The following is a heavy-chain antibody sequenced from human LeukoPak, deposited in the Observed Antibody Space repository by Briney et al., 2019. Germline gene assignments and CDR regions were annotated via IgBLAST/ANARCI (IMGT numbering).Heavy chain of an antibody. CDR3: ARDTNYDFWSGYNDY. CDR2: IKQDGSEK. D-gene: IGHD3-3*01. J-gene: IGHJ4*02. CDR1: GFTFSSYL. V-gene: IGHV3-7*01. Sequence: GGSLRLSCAASGFTFSSYLMSWVRQAPGKGLEWVANIKQDGSEKYYVDSVKGRFTISRDDAKNSLYLQMNSLRAEDTAVYYCARDTNYDFWSGYNDYWGQGNLATVSS.